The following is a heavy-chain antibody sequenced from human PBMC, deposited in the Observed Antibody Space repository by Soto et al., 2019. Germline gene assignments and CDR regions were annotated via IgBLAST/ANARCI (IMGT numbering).Heavy chain of an antibody. CDR2: VGGSDDDK. CDR1: GFTFSDYA. J-gene: IGHJ3*02. D-gene: IGHD2-8*01. Sequence: EVQLLESGGGVVQPGGSLRLSCAASGFTFSDYAMNWVRQTPGKGLQWVSGVGGSDDDKHYADSVRGRFIVSRDNSKNTLYLHMNSPRADDTAMFYCAKGATSVNGVWDPFDMWGQGTEVTVSS. CDR3: AKGATSVNGVWDPFDM. V-gene: IGHV3-23*01.